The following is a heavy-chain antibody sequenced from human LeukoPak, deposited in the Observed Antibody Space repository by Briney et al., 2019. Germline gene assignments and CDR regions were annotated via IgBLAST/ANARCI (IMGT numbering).Heavy chain of an antibody. CDR2: IKQDGSEK. D-gene: IGHD3-3*01. Sequence: GGSLRLPCAASGFTFSSYWMNWVRQAPGKGLEWVANIKQDGSEKYYVDSVKGRFTISRDNAKNSLYLQMNSLRAEDTAAYYCARGVIFGVVISFDYWGQGTLVTVSS. CDR3: ARGVIFGVVISFDY. V-gene: IGHV3-7*01. J-gene: IGHJ4*02. CDR1: GFTFSSYW.